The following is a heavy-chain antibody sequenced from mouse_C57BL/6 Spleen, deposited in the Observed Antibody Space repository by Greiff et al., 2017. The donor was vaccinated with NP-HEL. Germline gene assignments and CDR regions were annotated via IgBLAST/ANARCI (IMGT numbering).Heavy chain of an antibody. V-gene: IGHV14-2*01. CDR1: GFNIKDYY. D-gene: IGHD2-4*01. Sequence: VQLQQPGAELVKPGASVKLSCKASGFNIKDYYMHWVKQRTEQGLEWIGRIDPEDGETKYAPKFQGKATITADTSSNTAYLQLSSLTSEDTAVYYCARSDDYDRGYYAMDYWGQGTSVTVSS. J-gene: IGHJ4*01. CDR3: ARSDDYDRGYYAMDY. CDR2: IDPEDGET.